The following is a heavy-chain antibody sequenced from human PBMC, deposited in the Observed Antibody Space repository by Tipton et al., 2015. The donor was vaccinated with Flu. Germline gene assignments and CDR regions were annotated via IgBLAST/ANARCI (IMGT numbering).Heavy chain of an antibody. CDR1: GGSISSSSYY. D-gene: IGHD3-22*01. CDR3: ARGFYYDPPTGAFDI. Sequence: GSLRLSCTVSGGSISSSSYYWGWIRQPPGKGLEWIGSIYYSGSTYYNPSLKSRVTISVDTSKNQFSLKLSSVTAADTAVYYCARGFYYDPPTGAFDIWGQGTMVTVSS. J-gene: IGHJ3*02. V-gene: IGHV4-39*07. CDR2: IYYSGST.